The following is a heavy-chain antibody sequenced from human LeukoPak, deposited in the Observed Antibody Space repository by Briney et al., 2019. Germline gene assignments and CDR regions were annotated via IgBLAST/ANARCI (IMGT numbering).Heavy chain of an antibody. Sequence: GGSLRLSCAASGFTFSSYAIHWVRQAPGKGLEWVSVISYDGSNKYYADSVKGRFTTSRDNSKNTLYLQMNSLRADDTAVFYCARGISGGIVGATFGYWGQGTLVTVSS. CDR1: GFTFSSYA. D-gene: IGHD1-26*01. V-gene: IGHV3-30-3*01. J-gene: IGHJ4*02. CDR2: ISYDGSNK. CDR3: ARGISGGIVGATFGY.